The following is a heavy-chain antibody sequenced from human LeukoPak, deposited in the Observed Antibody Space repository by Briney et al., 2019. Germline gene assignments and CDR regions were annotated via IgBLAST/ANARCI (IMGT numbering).Heavy chain of an antibody. J-gene: IGHJ4*02. CDR1: GFTFSSYW. D-gene: IGHD3-10*01. Sequence: PGGSLRLSCAASGFTFSSYWMNWVRQAPGKGLEWVANIKQDGSEKYYVDSVKGRFTISRDNAKNPLYLQMNSLRAEDTAVYYCARYYGSGSYQVYWGQGTLVTVSS. CDR3: ARYYGSGSYQVY. CDR2: IKQDGSEK. V-gene: IGHV3-7*01.